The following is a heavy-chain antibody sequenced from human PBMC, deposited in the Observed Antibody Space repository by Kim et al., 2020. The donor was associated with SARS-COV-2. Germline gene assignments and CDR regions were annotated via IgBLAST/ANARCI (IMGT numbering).Heavy chain of an antibody. D-gene: IGHD6-13*01. CDR3: ARRPTSMAAAGFDY. V-gene: IGHV2-5*01. Sequence: PSLRSRLTITKDTSKNQVVLTMTDMDPVDTATYYCARRPTSMAAAGFDYWGQGTLVTVSS. J-gene: IGHJ4*02.